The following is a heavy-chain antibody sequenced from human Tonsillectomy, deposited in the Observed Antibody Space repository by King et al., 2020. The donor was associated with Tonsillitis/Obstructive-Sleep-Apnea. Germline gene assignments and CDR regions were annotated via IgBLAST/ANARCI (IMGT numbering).Heavy chain of an antibody. V-gene: IGHV3-15*04. Sequence: VQLVESGGGLVKPGGSLRLSCAASGLTFSNAWVSWVRQAPGKGLEWVGRIESKTDGGTTDYAATVKGRFTISRDDSKNTLYLQMNSLKTEDTAVYYCPLCSSTSCYSYAFDIWGQGTMVTVSS. CDR1: GLTFSNAW. CDR2: IESKTDGGTT. J-gene: IGHJ3*02. CDR3: PLCSSTSCYSYAFDI. D-gene: IGHD2-2*01.